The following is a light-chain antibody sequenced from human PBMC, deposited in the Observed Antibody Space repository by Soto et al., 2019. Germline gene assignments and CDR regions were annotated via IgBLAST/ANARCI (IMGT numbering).Light chain of an antibody. J-gene: IGLJ2*01. CDR2: DVT. Sequence: QSALTQPASVSGSPGQSITISSTGTSSDVGAYNFVSWYQQHPGKAPKLMIYDVTNRPSGVSSRFSGSKSGNTASLAISGLQAEDEADYYCSSYTTSNTLVFGGGTKVTVL. V-gene: IGLV2-14*03. CDR1: SSDVGAYNF. CDR3: SSYTTSNTLV.